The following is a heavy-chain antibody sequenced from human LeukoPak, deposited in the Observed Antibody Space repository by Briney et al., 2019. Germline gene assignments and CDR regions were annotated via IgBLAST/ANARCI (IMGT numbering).Heavy chain of an antibody. Sequence: PGGSLRLSCAASGFTVSSNYMSWVRQAPGKGLEGVSVIYSGGSTYYADSVKGRFTISRDNFKNTLYLQMNSLRAEDTAVYYCVSPPNSSGLGRDYWGQGTLVTVSS. CDR2: IYSGGST. V-gene: IGHV3-53*01. D-gene: IGHD6-19*01. CDR1: GFTVSSNY. J-gene: IGHJ4*02. CDR3: VSPPNSSGLGRDY.